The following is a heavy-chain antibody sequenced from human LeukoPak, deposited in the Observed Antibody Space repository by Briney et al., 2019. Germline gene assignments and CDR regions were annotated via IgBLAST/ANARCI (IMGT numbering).Heavy chain of an antibody. D-gene: IGHD2/OR15-2a*01. CDR1: GYSFTSYW. Sequence: GESLKISCKGSGYSFTSYWIGWGRQMPGKGLEGMGIIYPGDSDTRYSPSFQGQVTISADKSISTAYLQWSSLKASDTAMYYCAGRIAPRSIEAFDIWGQGTMVTVSS. J-gene: IGHJ3*02. CDR2: IYPGDSDT. V-gene: IGHV5-51*01. CDR3: AGRIAPRSIEAFDI.